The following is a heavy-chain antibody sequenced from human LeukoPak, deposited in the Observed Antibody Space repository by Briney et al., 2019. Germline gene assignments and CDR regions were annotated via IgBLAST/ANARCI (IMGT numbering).Heavy chain of an antibody. J-gene: IGHJ4*02. CDR1: GFTFSDYY. D-gene: IGHD6-19*01. Sequence: GGSLRLSCAASGFTFSDYYTSWIRQAPGKGLEWVSYSSSGGSAIYYADSVKGRLTISRDNAKNSVYLQMNSLRAEDTAVYYCATTRYSSASYSVYWGQGTLVTVSS. CDR3: ATTRYSSASYSVY. CDR2: SSSGGSAI. V-gene: IGHV3-11*04.